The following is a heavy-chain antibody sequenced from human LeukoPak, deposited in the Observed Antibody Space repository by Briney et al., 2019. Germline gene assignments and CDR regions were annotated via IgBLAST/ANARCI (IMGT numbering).Heavy chain of an antibody. V-gene: IGHV1-18*01. J-gene: IGHJ4*02. Sequence: ASVKVSCKASGYSFPSYGISWVRQAPGQGLEWMGWISAYNGYTNYAQKLQGRVTMTTDTSTNTVYMELRSLRSDDTAVYYCARGGTSGWRTPNDDYSGQGTLVTVSS. CDR2: ISAYNGYT. D-gene: IGHD6-19*01. CDR3: ARGGTSGWRTPNDDY. CDR1: GYSFPSYG.